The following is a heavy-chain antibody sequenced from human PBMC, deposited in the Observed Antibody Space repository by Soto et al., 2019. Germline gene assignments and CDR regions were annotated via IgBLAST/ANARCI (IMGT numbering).Heavy chain of an antibody. Sequence: SETLSLTCAVYGGSFSGYYWSWIRQPPGKGLEWIGEINHSGSTNYNPSLKSRVTISVDTSKNQFSLKLSSVTAADTAVYYCARGPDIVVVPAARRASKRNWFDPWGQGTLVTVSS. CDR3: ARGPDIVVVPAARRASKRNWFDP. D-gene: IGHD2-2*01. CDR2: INHSGST. V-gene: IGHV4-34*01. CDR1: GGSFSGYY. J-gene: IGHJ5*02.